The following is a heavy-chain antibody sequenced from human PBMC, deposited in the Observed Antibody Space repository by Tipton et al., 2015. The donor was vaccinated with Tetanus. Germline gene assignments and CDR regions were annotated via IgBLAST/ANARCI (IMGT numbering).Heavy chain of an antibody. CDR1: GDSISSFY. J-gene: IGHJ4*02. CDR3: ARANYDSSKKGPFDS. D-gene: IGHD1-7*01. Sequence: TLSLTCSVSGDSISSFYWSWIRQPAGKGLEWIGRIYTSGSTNYNPSLKSRVTMSVDTSKRQFSLKLNSVTAADTALYYCARANYDSSKKGPFDSWGQGSLVIVSS. CDR2: IYTSGST. V-gene: IGHV4-4*07.